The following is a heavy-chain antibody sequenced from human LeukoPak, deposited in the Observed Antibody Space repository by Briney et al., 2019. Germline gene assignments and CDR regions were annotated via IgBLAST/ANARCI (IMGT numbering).Heavy chain of an antibody. Sequence: GGSLRLSCAASGFTFSSYAMSWVRQAPGKGLEWVSAISGSGGSTYYADSVKGRFTISRDNSKNTLYLQMNSLRAEDTAVYYCARDRSRTTVTTAFDYWGQGTLVTVSS. J-gene: IGHJ4*02. CDR1: GFTFSSYA. V-gene: IGHV3-23*01. D-gene: IGHD4-17*01. CDR2: ISGSGGST. CDR3: ARDRSRTTVTTAFDY.